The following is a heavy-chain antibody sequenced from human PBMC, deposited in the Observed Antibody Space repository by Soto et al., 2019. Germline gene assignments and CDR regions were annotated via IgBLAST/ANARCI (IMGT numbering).Heavy chain of an antibody. J-gene: IGHJ3*01. V-gene: IGHV3-7*04. D-gene: IGHD2-15*01. Sequence: EMQVVESGGGLVQPGGSLRLSCAASGFTLISYWMAWARQAPGKGLEWVGNIKEDGSESYFVDSVKGRFTISRDNARKLLHLQMNRLRDQDTAMYYCVRDGGRECHNTFWGRGTMVTVSS. CDR2: IKEDGSES. CDR3: VRDGGRECHNTF. CDR1: GFTLISYW.